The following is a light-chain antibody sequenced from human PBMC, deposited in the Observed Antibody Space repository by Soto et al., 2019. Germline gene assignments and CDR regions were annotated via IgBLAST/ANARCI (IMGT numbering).Light chain of an antibody. CDR3: SSSRV. V-gene: IGLV2-8*01. CDR1: SSDAGGYNY. Sequence: QSVLTQPPSASGSPGQSVTISCTGTSSDAGGYNYVSWYQQHPGKAPKLMIYEVSKRPSGVPDRFSGSKSGNTASLTVSGLQAEDEADYYCSSSRVFGGGTKLTVL. CDR2: EVS. J-gene: IGLJ2*01.